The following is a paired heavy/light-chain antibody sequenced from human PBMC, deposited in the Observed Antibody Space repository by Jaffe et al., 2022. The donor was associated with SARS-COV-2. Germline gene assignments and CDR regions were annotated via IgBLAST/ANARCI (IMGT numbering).Heavy chain of an antibody. CDR2: ISGSGGST. D-gene: IGHD3-22*01. J-gene: IGHJ4*02. Sequence: EVQLLESGGGLVQPGGSLRLSCAASGFTFSSYAMSWVRQAPGKGLEWVSAISGSGGSTYYADSVKGRFTISRDNSKNTLYLQMNSLRAEDTAVYYCAKTRPYYYDSSGERGLFDYWGQGTLVTVSS. CDR1: GFTFSSYA. V-gene: IGHV3-23*01. CDR3: AKTRPYYYDSSGERGLFDY.
Light chain of an antibody. CDR2: GAS. CDR3: QQYGSSPVH. V-gene: IGKV3-20*01. Sequence: EIVLTQSPGTLSLSPGERATLSCRASQSVSSSYLAWYQQKPGQAPRLLIYGASSRATGIPDRFSGSGSGTDFTLTISRLEPEDFAVYYCQQYGSSPVHFGQGTKLEIK. CDR1: QSVSSSY. J-gene: IGKJ2*01.